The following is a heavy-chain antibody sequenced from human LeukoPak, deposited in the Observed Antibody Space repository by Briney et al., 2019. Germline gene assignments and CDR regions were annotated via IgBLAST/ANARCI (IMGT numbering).Heavy chain of an antibody. Sequence: GRSLRLSCAASGFTFSNYAMHWVRQAPGKGLEWVAVISYDGSNKYYADSVKGQFTISRDNSKNTFYLEMNSLSAEDTAVYYCARSRGATGYYWVDYWGQGTLVTVSS. V-gene: IGHV3-30-3*01. CDR3: ARSRGATGYYWVDY. CDR2: ISYDGSNK. J-gene: IGHJ4*02. D-gene: IGHD3-22*01. CDR1: GFTFSNYA.